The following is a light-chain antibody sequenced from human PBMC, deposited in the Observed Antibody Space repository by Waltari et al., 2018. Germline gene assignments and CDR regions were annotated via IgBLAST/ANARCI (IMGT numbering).Light chain of an antibody. CDR3: QQYDNFPYT. CDR1: QDISHY. Sequence: DIQMTQSPSSLSASVGDRVTITCQASQDISHYLSWFQPKPGKAPKLLVYDASNLETGVPSRFSGRGSGTDFSFTISSLQPEDIATYYCQQYDNFPYTFGQGTKLEIK. CDR2: DAS. J-gene: IGKJ2*01. V-gene: IGKV1-33*01.